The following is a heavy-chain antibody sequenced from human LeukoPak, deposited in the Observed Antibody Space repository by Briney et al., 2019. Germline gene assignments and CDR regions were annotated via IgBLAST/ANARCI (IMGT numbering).Heavy chain of an antibody. V-gene: IGHV4-34*01. D-gene: IGHD3-22*01. CDR2: INHSGST. J-gene: IGHJ5*02. CDR3: ARERGGVVVVIGSWFDP. CDR1: GGSFSGYY. Sequence: SETLSLTCAVYGGSFSGYYWSWIRQPPGKGLEWIGEINHSGSTNYNPSLKSRVTISVDTSKNQFSLKLSSVTAADTAVYYCARERGGVVVVIGSWFDPWGQGTLVTVSS.